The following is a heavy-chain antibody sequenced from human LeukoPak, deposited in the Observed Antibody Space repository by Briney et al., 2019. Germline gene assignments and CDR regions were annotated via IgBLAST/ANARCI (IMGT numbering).Heavy chain of an antibody. CDR3: VRDFDWGPDY. Sequence: ASVKVSCKASGFTFTDHYLHWVRQVPGQGLEWMGWINGKSGATFYAQKFQGRITVTRDTSISTMYLEVNGLTTDDTAVYYCVRDFDWGPDYWGQGTLVAVSS. CDR1: GFTFTDHY. V-gene: IGHV1-2*02. D-gene: IGHD3-9*01. J-gene: IGHJ4*02. CDR2: INGKSGAT.